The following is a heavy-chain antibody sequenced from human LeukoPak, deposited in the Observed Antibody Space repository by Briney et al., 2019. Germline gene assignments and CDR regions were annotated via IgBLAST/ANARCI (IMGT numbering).Heavy chain of an antibody. CDR3: AREFYGEYVGAFWFDP. D-gene: IGHD3-10*02. J-gene: IGHJ5*02. CDR1: GFTFSRYW. Sequence: GSLRLSCTASGFTFSRYWMHWVRRVPGKGLVWLSRINSDGIITRYADSVKGRFTISRDNAKNTLYLEMNSLRVEDTAVYYCAREFYGEYVGAFWFDPWGQGTLVTVSS. CDR2: INSDGIIT. V-gene: IGHV3-74*01.